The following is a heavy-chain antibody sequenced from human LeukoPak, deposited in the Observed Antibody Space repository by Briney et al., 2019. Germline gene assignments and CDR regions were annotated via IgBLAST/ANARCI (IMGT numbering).Heavy chain of an antibody. CDR2: IYPGDSDT. J-gene: IGHJ4*02. CDR3: ARRSCIVGVTCPFDY. D-gene: IGHD1-26*01. Sequence: GESLKISCRGSGYSFTSYWIGWVRQMPGKGLEGMGIIYPGDSDTRYSPSLQGQVTISADKSISTAYLQWSSLKASDTAMYYCARRSCIVGVTCPFDYWGQGTLVTVSS. V-gene: IGHV5-51*01. CDR1: GYSFTSYW.